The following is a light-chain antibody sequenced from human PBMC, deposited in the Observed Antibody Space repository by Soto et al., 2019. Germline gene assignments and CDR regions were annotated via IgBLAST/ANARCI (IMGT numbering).Light chain of an antibody. J-gene: IGKJ1*01. CDR3: QQYDSSFRT. V-gene: IGKV3-20*01. Sequence: EIVLTQSPGTLSLSPGERATLSCRASQSVSSTFLAWYQQKLGQAPRLLIYGASSRATGIPDRFSGSGSGTDFTLTISRLEPEDFAVYYCQQYDSSFRTFGQGTKLEIK. CDR1: QSVSSTF. CDR2: GAS.